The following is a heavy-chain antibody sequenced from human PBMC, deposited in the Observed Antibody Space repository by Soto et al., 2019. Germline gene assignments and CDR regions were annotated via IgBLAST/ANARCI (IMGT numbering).Heavy chain of an antibody. CDR3: ARDLPGDSSGYQGDY. D-gene: IGHD3-22*01. CDR1: GYTFTSYG. V-gene: IGHV1-18*01. CDR2: ISAYNGNT. J-gene: IGHJ4*02. Sequence: QVRLVQSGAEVKKPGASVKVSCKASGYTFTSYGISWVRQAPGQGLEWMGWISAYNGNTNYAQKLQGRVTMTTDTSTSTAYMELRSLRSDDTAVYYCARDLPGDSSGYQGDYWGQGTLVTVSS.